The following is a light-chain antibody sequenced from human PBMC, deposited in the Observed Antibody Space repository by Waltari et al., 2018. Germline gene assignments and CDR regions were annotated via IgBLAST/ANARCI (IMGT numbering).Light chain of an antibody. J-gene: IGKJ1*01. CDR1: QSVTRA. V-gene: IGKV3-20*01. CDR2: GAS. CDR3: QHYVSLPVT. Sequence: EKVLTQSPRTPSFSPGERDTLSCRTSQSVTRALAWYQQKPGQAPRLLIYGASNRATGIPDRFSGSGSGTDFSLTISSLEPEDFAVYYCQHYVSLPVTFGQGTKVEVK.